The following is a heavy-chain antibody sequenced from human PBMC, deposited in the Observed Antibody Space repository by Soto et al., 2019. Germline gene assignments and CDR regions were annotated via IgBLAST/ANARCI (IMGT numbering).Heavy chain of an antibody. D-gene: IGHD5-12*01. CDR1: GYTFTSYG. CDR3: ARVESTVATTFDY. CDR2: ISAYNGNT. Sequence: QVQLVQSGAEVKKPGASVKVSCKASGYTFTSYGISWVRQAPGQGLEWMGWISAYNGNTNYAQKLQGRVTMTTDTSTITAYMEVRSLRSDDTAGYYWARVESTVATTFDYWGQGTLVTVSS. V-gene: IGHV1-18*01. J-gene: IGHJ4*02.